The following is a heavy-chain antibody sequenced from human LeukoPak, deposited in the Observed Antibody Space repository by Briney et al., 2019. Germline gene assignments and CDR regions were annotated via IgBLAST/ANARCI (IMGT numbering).Heavy chain of an antibody. CDR2: FSDSGGST. Sequence: GGPLRLSCAAYGFTFSNYDMMWGRQAPGKGMEWVSSFSDSGGSTYYADSVKGRFTISRDNSKNTLYLQMTNLRAADTAVYYCAKDLSRAVAADWFDPWDQGSLVTVSS. V-gene: IGHV3-23*01. D-gene: IGHD6-19*01. J-gene: IGHJ5*02. CDR1: GFTFSNYD. CDR3: AKDLSRAVAADWFDP.